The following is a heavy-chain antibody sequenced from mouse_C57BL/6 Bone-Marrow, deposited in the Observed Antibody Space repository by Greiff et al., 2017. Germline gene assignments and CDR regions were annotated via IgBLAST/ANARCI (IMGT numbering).Heavy chain of an antibody. Sequence: QVQLQQPGAELVKPGASVKLSCKASGYTFTSYWMHWVKQRPGQGLEWIGMIHPNSGSTNYNEKFKSKATLNVDKSSSQAYMQLSSLTSEDSAVYYWARRGITTVVAPYWYFDVWGTGTTVTVSS. CDR1: GYTFTSYW. J-gene: IGHJ1*03. V-gene: IGHV1-64*01. CDR3: ARRGITTVVAPYWYFDV. D-gene: IGHD1-1*01. CDR2: IHPNSGST.